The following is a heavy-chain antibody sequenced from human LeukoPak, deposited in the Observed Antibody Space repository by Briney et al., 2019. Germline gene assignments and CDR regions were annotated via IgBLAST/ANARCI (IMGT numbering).Heavy chain of an antibody. J-gene: IGHJ4*02. V-gene: IGHV1-18*01. Sequence: GASVKVSCKASGYTFTSYGISWVRQAPEQGLEWMGWISAYNGNTNYAQKLQGRVTMTTDTSTSTAYMELRSLRSDDTAVYYCARAEGYCSGGSCYVISIDYWGQGTLVTVSS. CDR2: ISAYNGNT. CDR1: GYTFTSYG. CDR3: ARAEGYCSGGSCYVISIDY. D-gene: IGHD2-15*01.